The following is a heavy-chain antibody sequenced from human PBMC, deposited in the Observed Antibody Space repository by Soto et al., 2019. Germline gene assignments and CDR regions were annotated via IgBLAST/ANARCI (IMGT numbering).Heavy chain of an antibody. CDR1: GYTFTSYD. CDR2: MNPNSGNT. V-gene: IGHV1-8*01. D-gene: IGHD6-13*01. CDR3: ARGRYSSSWYKHYYYYGMDV. Sequence: ASVKVSFKASGYTFTSYDINWVRQATGQGVEWMGWMNPNSGNTGYAQKFQGRVTMTRNTSISTAYMELSSLRSEDTAVYYCARGRYSSSWYKHYYYYGMDVWGQGTTVTVSS. J-gene: IGHJ6*02.